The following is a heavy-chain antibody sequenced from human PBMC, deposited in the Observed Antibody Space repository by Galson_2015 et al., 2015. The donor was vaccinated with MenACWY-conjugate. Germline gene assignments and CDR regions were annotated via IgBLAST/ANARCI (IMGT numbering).Heavy chain of an antibody. J-gene: IGHJ3*02. D-gene: IGHD3-22*01. CDR3: ASANYYDSSGPVGVDAFDI. CDR2: IIPIFGTA. V-gene: IGHV1-69*13. CDR1: GGTFSSYA. Sequence: SVKVSCKASGGTFSSYAISWVRQAPGQGLEWMGGIIPIFGTANYAQKFQGRVTITADESTSTAYMELSSLRSEDTAVYYCASANYYDSSGPVGVDAFDIWGQGTMVTVSS.